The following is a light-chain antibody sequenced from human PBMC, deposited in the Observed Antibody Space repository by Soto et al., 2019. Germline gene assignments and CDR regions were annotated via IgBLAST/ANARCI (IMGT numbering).Light chain of an antibody. Sequence: EIVMTQSPATLSVSPGERATLSCRASQSVSSNLAWYQQKPGQAPRLLIYGASTRATGIPARFSGSGSGTESTLTISSLQSEDFAVYYCQQYNNWPPWTFSQGTKVEIK. V-gene: IGKV3-15*01. CDR3: QQYNNWPPWT. CDR2: GAS. CDR1: QSVSSN. J-gene: IGKJ1*01.